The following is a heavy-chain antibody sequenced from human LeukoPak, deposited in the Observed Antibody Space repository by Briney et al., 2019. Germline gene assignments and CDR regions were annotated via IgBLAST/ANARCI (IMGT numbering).Heavy chain of an antibody. CDR1: GGSFSGYY. CDR2: INHSGST. Sequence: PSETLSLTCAVYGGSFSGYYWSWIRQPPGKGLEWIGEINHSGSTNYNPSLKSRVTISVDTSKNQFSLKLSSVTAADTAVYYCARYSSSWTRRYYFDYWGQGTLVPGSS. V-gene: IGHV4-34*01. J-gene: IGHJ4*02. CDR3: ARYSSSWTRRYYFDY. D-gene: IGHD6-13*01.